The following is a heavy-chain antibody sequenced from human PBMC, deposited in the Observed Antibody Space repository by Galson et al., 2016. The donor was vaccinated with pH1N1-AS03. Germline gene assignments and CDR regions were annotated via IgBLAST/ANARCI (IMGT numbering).Heavy chain of an antibody. Sequence: SLRLSCAASGFTFSIYAMSWVRQAPGKGLEWVSTISGRGTGTYYADSVRGRFTISRDNSENTLYLQMNSLRAEDTAVYYCAKRGGLPSEGMTYFDSWGQGTLVPVSS. CDR2: ISGRGTGT. J-gene: IGHJ4*02. CDR3: AKRGGLPSEGMTYFDS. V-gene: IGHV3-23*01. D-gene: IGHD2-2*01. CDR1: GFTFSIYA.